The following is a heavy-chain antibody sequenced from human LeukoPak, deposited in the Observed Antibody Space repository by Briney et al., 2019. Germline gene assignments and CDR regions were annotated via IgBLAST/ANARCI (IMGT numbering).Heavy chain of an antibody. CDR3: ARTHFDSLGWFDP. V-gene: IGHV4-39*07. J-gene: IGHJ5*02. Sequence: PSETLSLTCTVSGGSIRSSNFYWAWIRQSPGKGLEWLGNINYSGHTYFNLSVKSRVTLSVDVSKNRFSLNLTSVTAADTALYFCARTHFDSLGWFDPWGQGIQVIVSS. CDR1: GGSIRSSNFY. CDR2: INYSGHT. D-gene: IGHD3-9*01.